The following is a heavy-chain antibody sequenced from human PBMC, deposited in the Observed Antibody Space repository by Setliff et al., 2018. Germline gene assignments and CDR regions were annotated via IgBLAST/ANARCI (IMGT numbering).Heavy chain of an antibody. CDR3: ARTPRGGNSAFDI. CDR2: VYHNENT. J-gene: IGHJ3*02. Sequence: SETLSLTCAVSGASITSNNWWSWVRQPSGMRLEWIGEVYHNENTNYNASLKSRVTISVDRSKDQFSLRLTSVTAADTAVYYCARTPRGGNSAFDIWGQGTMVTVSS. D-gene: IGHD2-21*02. CDR1: GASITSNNW. V-gene: IGHV4-4*02.